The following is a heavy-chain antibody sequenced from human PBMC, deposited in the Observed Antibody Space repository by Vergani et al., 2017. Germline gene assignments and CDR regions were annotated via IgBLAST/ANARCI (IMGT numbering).Heavy chain of an antibody. CDR2: IYPGDSDT. Sequence: EVELVLSGAEVKKPGVSLKISCKGSGYSFTSYWIGWVRQMPGKGLEWMGIIYPGDSDTRYSPSFQGQVTISADKSISTAYLQWSSLKASATAMYYCARARDGFNANWYFDLWGRGTLVTVSS. CDR3: ARARDGFNANWYFDL. J-gene: IGHJ2*01. V-gene: IGHV5-51*03. CDR1: GYSFTSYW. D-gene: IGHD5-24*01.